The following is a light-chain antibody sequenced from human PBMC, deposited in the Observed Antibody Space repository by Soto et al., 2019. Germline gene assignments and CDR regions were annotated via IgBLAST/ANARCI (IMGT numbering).Light chain of an antibody. Sequence: QSVLTQPAAVSGSPGQSITISCTGTSSDVSGFKYVSWYQQHPGKAPKVMIYEVSHRPSGVANRFSGSKSGNTASLTISGLQAEDEAYYYCSSYTSSDNVVFGGGTKLTVL. CDR2: EVS. J-gene: IGLJ2*01. CDR1: SSDVSGFKY. CDR3: SSYTSSDNVV. V-gene: IGLV2-14*01.